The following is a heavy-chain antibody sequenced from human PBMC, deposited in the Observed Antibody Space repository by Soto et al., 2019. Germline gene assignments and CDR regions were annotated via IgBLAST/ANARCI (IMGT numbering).Heavy chain of an antibody. CDR1: GFTFSSYS. Sequence: PGGSLRLSCAASGFTFSSYSMNWVRQAPGKGLEWVSSISSSSSYIYYADSVKGRFTISRDNAKNSLYLQMNSLRAEDTAVYYCARAPYYYDSSGYGPKRYFDYWGQGTLVTVSS. D-gene: IGHD3-22*01. CDR2: ISSSSSYI. J-gene: IGHJ4*02. CDR3: ARAPYYYDSSGYGPKRYFDY. V-gene: IGHV3-21*01.